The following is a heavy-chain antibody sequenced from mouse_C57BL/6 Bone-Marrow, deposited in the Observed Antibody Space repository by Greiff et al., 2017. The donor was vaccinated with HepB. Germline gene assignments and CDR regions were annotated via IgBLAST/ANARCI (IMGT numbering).Heavy chain of an antibody. CDR1: GYTFTSYG. D-gene: IGHD1-1*01. V-gene: IGHV1-81*01. Sequence: VQVVESGAELARPGASVKLSCKASGYTFTSYGISWVKQRTGQGLEWIGEIYPRSGNTYYNEKFKGKATLTADKSSSTAYMELRSLTSEDSAVYFCARAEGYYGAWFAYWGQGTLVTVSA. CDR2: IYPRSGNT. CDR3: ARAEGYYGAWFAY. J-gene: IGHJ3*01.